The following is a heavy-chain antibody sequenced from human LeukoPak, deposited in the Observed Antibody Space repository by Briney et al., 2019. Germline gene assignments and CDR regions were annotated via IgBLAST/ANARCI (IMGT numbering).Heavy chain of an antibody. V-gene: IGHV1-3*01. CDR1: GYIFTDYS. D-gene: IGHD5/OR15-5a*01. CDR2: INAGNGNT. Sequence: GASMKVSCKASGYIFTDYSINWVRQAPGERLEWMGWINAGNGNTKYSQKFQGRVTITRDRSASTAYMELSSLRSEDTALYYCARGRWSTTTASYYFDSWGQGTLVTVS. J-gene: IGHJ4*02. CDR3: ARGRWSTTTASYYFDS.